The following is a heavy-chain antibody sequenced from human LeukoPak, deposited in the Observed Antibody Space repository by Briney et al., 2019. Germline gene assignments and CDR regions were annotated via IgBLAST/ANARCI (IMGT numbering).Heavy chain of an antibody. Sequence: SQTLSLTCVISGDSVSTESAAWNWIRQSPSRGLEWLGRTWYTSKWNYEYAVSVKGRMTINTDTSKNHFSLQLHSVTPEDTATYYCSRWQHAGYFDYWDQGTLVTVSS. J-gene: IGHJ4*02. CDR2: TWYTSKWNY. V-gene: IGHV6-1*01. CDR3: SRWQHAGYFDY. CDR1: GDSVSTESAA.